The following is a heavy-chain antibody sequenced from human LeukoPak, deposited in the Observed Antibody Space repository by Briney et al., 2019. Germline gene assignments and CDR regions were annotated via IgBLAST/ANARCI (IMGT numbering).Heavy chain of an antibody. CDR2: ISGSGGST. V-gene: IGHV3-23*01. Sequence: GGSLRLSCAASGFTFSSYAMSWVRQAPGKGLEWVLAISGSGGSTYYADSVKGRFTISRDNSKNTLYLQMNSLRAEDTGVYYCATNIVVVVAAVDAFDIWGQGTMVTVSS. CDR3: ATNIVVVVAAVDAFDI. CDR1: GFTFSSYA. D-gene: IGHD2-15*01. J-gene: IGHJ3*02.